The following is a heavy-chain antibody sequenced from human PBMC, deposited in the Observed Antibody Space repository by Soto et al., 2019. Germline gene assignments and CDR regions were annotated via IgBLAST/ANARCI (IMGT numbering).Heavy chain of an antibody. CDR1: GFIFSDYY. CDR3: ARAXXXXXFGVISMSKGLDV. CDR2: SSNRDRST. V-gene: IGHV3-11*01. J-gene: IGHJ6*02. Sequence: QVQLVESGGGLVKAGGSLRLSCAASGFIFSDYYMTWIRQAPGKGLEWLSCSSNRDRSTYYADSVKDRFVVSKDNAKNLVYLQMNSLRAEDTAVYFXARAXXXXXFGVISMSKGLDVWGQGTTVTVSS. D-gene: IGHD3-3*01.